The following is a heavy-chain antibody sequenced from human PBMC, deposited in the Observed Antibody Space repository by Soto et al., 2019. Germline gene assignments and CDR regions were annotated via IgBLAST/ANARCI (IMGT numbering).Heavy chain of an antibody. V-gene: IGHV3-33*01. D-gene: IGHD6-19*01. CDR3: ARQKVAGTVIYYYGMDV. J-gene: IGHJ6*02. CDR2: IWYDGSNK. Sequence: PGGSLRLSCAASGFTFSSYGMHWVRQAPGKGLEWVAVIWYDGSNKYYADSVKGRFTISRDNSKNTLYLQMNSLRAEDTAVYYCARQKVAGTVIYYYGMDVWGQGTTVTVSS. CDR1: GFTFSSYG.